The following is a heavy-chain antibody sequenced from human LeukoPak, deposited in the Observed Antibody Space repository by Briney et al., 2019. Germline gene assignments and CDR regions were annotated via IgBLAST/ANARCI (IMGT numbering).Heavy chain of an antibody. Sequence: PGGSLRLSCAASGFTFSSYGMHWVRQAPGKGLEWVAFIRYDGSNKYYADSVKGRFTISRDNSKNTLYLQMNSLRAEDTAVYYCARGYTGYSSSWYYYYYYYMDVWGKGTTVTVSS. J-gene: IGHJ6*03. CDR1: GFTFSSYG. D-gene: IGHD6-13*01. CDR3: ARGYTGYSSSWYYYYYYYMDV. V-gene: IGHV3-30*02. CDR2: IRYDGSNK.